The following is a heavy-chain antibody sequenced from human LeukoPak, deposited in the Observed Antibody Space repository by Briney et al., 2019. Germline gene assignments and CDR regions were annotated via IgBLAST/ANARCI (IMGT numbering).Heavy chain of an antibody. V-gene: IGHV3-11*01. Sequence: GGSLRLSCAASGFIFSDYYMTWIRQAPGKGLEWLSYIDSSGDVIYYGDSVKGRFTISRDNAKNSLYLRMNSLRAEDTAVYYCAKGTHSSSWRWYDPWGQGTLVTVSS. CDR1: GFIFSDYY. J-gene: IGHJ5*02. D-gene: IGHD6-13*01. CDR3: AKGTHSSSWRWYDP. CDR2: IDSSGDVI.